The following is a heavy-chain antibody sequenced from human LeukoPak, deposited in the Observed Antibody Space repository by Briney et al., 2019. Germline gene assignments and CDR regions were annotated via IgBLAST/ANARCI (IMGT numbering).Heavy chain of an antibody. CDR1: SGSISRSYYY. J-gene: IGHJ5*02. CDR2: VYYSGKT. CDR3: ARDLPTYGDYDGVWFDP. V-gene: IGHV4-39*02. D-gene: IGHD4-17*01. Sequence: KPSETLSLTCTVSSGSISRSYYYWGWIRQPPGKGLEWVGSVYYSGKTFYSPSLKSRVTISVDTSKNQFSLKLSSVTAADTAVYYCARDLPTYGDYDGVWFDPWGQGTLVTVSS.